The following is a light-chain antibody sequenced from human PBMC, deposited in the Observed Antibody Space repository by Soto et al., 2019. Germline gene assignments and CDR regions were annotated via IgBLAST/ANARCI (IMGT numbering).Light chain of an antibody. CDR2: CAS. V-gene: IGKV3-20*01. CDR3: QQYGGVPLT. CDR1: RSVVSSY. J-gene: IGKJ1*01. Sequence: ESVLTQSPGTLSLSPGERATLSCRASRSVVSSYLSWYRQKPCQSPSLLIYCASDRATSVPDRFSGIVSGTDFTLTISRLEPEDFAVYYCQQYGGVPLTFGQGTKVDVK.